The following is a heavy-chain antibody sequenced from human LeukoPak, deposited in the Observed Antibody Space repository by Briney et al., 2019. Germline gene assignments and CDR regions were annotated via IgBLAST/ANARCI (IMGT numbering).Heavy chain of an antibody. J-gene: IGHJ4*02. Sequence: VGSLRLSCAASGFTFSSYGMHWVRQAPGKGLEWVAFIRYDGSNKYYADSVKGRFTISRDNSKNTLYLQMNSLRAEDTAVYYCAKAHSVGATSSVDYWGQVTLVTVSS. CDR3: AKAHSVGATSSVDY. V-gene: IGHV3-30*02. CDR1: GFTFSSYG. D-gene: IGHD1-26*01. CDR2: IRYDGSNK.